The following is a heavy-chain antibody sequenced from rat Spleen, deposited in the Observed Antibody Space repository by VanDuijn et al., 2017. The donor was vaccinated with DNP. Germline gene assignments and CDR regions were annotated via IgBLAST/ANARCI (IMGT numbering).Heavy chain of an antibody. V-gene: IGHV3-1*01. CDR3: ARWSRYFDY. CDR2: INYSGTT. CDR1: GFSITTNY. J-gene: IGHJ2*01. Sequence: EVQLQESGPGLVKPSHSLSLTCSVTGFSITTNYWAWIRKFPGNKMEWMGYINYSGTTNFNPSLKSRISITRDTSKNQFFLQLNSVTTEDTATYYCARWSRYFDYWGQGVMVTVSS.